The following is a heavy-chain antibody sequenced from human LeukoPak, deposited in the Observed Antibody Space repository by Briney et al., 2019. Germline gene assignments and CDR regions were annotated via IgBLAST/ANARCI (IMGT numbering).Heavy chain of an antibody. D-gene: IGHD5-24*01. Sequence: RGESLKISCKGSGDSFTDYWVGWVRQMPGKGLEWMGIIYPGDSDTRYSPSFQGQVTISADKSINTAYLQWNSLKASDTAMYYCARPDGRWLQLPHYWGQGTLVTVSS. CDR1: GDSFTDYW. J-gene: IGHJ4*02. CDR2: IYPGDSDT. CDR3: ARPDGRWLQLPHY. V-gene: IGHV5-51*01.